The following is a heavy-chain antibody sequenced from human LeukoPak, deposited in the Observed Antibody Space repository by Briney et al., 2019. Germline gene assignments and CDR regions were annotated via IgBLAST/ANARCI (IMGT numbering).Heavy chain of an antibody. J-gene: IGHJ4*02. Sequence: PSETLSLTCTVSGGSISSSSYYWGWIRQPPGKGLEWIVSIYYSGSTYYNPSLKSRVTISVDTSKNQFSLKLSSVTAADTAVYYCARRGRYYGSGSYSNFDYWGQGTLVTVSS. CDR2: IYYSGST. D-gene: IGHD3-10*01. CDR1: GGSISSSSYY. CDR3: ARRGRYYGSGSYSNFDY. V-gene: IGHV4-39*01.